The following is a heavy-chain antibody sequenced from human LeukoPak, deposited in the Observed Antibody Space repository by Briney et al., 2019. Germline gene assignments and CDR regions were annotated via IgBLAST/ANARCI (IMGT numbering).Heavy chain of an antibody. Sequence: PGGSLRLSCAASGFTATSNCLSWVRPVPGEGVEWVSVIYSDGTISYADSVKGRFTISRDNSENTLYLQMNSLRVEDTAVYYCAREVGGGASGQWGQGTLVTVSS. J-gene: IGHJ4*02. CDR3: AREVGGGASGQ. CDR1: GFTATSNC. D-gene: IGHD3-16*01. V-gene: IGHV3-66*01. CDR2: IYSDGTI.